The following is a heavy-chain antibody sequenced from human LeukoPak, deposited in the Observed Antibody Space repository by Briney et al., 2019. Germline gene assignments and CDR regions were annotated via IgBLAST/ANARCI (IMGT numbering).Heavy chain of an antibody. Sequence: GGSLRLSCAASGFTFSSYAMSWVRQAPGKGLEWVSAISGSGGSTYYADSVKGRFTISRDNSKNTLYLQMNSLRAEDTAVYYFPNPLIPYSSYSVRNVGGQGTTVTV. J-gene: IGHJ6*02. CDR2: ISGSGGST. CDR1: GFTFSSYA. CDR3: PNPLIPYSSYSVRNV. V-gene: IGHV3-23*01.